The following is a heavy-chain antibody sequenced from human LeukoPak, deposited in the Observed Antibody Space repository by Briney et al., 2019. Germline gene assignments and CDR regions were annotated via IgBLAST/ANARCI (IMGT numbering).Heavy chain of an antibody. CDR3: AAGVPAYCKGCSFSLTYYYGMDG. Sequence: SVKVSCKASGFTFTSSAVQWVRQARGQRLEWIGWIVVGSGNTNYAQKFQERVTITRDMSTSTAYMELSSLRSEATAVYYCAAGVPAYCKGCSFSLTYYYGMDGWGQGTKV. J-gene: IGHJ6*01. D-gene: IGHD2-15*01. CDR2: IVVGSGNT. CDR1: GFTFTSSA. V-gene: IGHV1-58*01.